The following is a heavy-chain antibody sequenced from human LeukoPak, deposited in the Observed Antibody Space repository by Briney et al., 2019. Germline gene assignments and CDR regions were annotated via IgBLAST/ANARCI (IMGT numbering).Heavy chain of an antibody. Sequence: SETLSLTCTVSGGSISSSSYYWGWIRQPPGKGLEWIGSIYYSGSTYYNPSLKSRVTISVDTSKNQFSLKLSSVTAADTAVYYCARGPHSSGNYMDVWGKGTTVTVSS. J-gene: IGHJ6*03. CDR3: ARGPHSSGNYMDV. D-gene: IGHD6-19*01. V-gene: IGHV4-39*01. CDR1: GGSISSSSYY. CDR2: IYYSGST.